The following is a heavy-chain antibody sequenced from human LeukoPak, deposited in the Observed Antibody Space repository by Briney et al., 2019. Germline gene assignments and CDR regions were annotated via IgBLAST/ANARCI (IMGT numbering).Heavy chain of an antibody. Sequence: PGRSLRLSCAASGFTFSSYGFHWVRQTPGKGLEWVAVIWFDGSNKYYADSVKGRFTISRDNSKNTVYLQMNSLTAEDTAVYYCARGGVGIGAFDIWGQGTRVIVSS. CDR2: IWFDGSNK. CDR3: ARGGVGIGAFDI. D-gene: IGHD2-8*01. J-gene: IGHJ3*02. CDR1: GFTFSSYG. V-gene: IGHV3-33*01.